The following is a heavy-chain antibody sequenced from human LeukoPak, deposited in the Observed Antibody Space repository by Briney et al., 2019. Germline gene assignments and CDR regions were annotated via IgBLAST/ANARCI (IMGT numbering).Heavy chain of an antibody. D-gene: IGHD3-10*01. V-gene: IGHV4-59*12. J-gene: IGHJ4*02. CDR3: ARDTYYSGSGTYFADYFDS. CDR2: IHGSGET. CDR1: GGSISTYY. Sequence: SETLSLTCTVSGGSISTYYWSWIRQPPGKGLEWIGHIHGSGETNYNPSLKSRVTMSPDTSRNPFSLKVNSVTAADTAVYYCARDTYYSGSGTYFADYFDSWGQGILVTVSS.